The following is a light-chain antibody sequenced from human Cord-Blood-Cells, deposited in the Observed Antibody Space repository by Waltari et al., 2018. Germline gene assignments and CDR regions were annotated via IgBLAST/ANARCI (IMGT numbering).Light chain of an antibody. V-gene: IGKV2-28*01. J-gene: IGKJ2*03. CDR1: QSLLHSNGYNY. Sequence: DIVMTQSSLSLPVTTGEPASISCRSSQSLLHSNGYNYLDWYLQKPGQSPQLLIYLGSNRASGVPDRFSGSGSGTDFTLKISRVEAEDVGVYYCMQALQTPYSFGQGTKLEIK. CDR2: LGS. CDR3: MQALQTPYS.